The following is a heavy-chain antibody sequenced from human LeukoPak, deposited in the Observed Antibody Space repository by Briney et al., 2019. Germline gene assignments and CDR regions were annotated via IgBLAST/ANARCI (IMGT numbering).Heavy chain of an antibody. CDR1: GGSISSSSYY. CDR3: ARHTAGLTPFDY. D-gene: IGHD6-19*01. Sequence: SETLSLTCTVSGGSISSSSYYWGWIRQPPGEGLEWIGSIYYSGSTYYNPSLKTRVTISVDTSKNHFSLKLSSVTAADTAVYYCARHTAGLTPFDYWGQGTLVTVSS. CDR2: IYYSGST. J-gene: IGHJ4*02. V-gene: IGHV4-39*01.